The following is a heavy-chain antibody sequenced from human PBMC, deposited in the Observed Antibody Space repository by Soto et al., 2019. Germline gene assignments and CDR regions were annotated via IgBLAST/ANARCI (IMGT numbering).Heavy chain of an antibody. V-gene: IGHV3-74*01. CDR2: IGDDGTIT. J-gene: IGHJ5*02. Sequence: EVQLVESGGGVVQPGGSLRLACAASGFTFGSYWMHWVRQVPGKGLEWVSRIGDDGTITDYADSVKGRFTISRDNAKNTLYLEMRGLTVEDTAVYFCARARLSSSSWYKWAFDPWGQGTQDIVSS. CDR1: GFTFGSYW. CDR3: ARARLSSSSWYKWAFDP. D-gene: IGHD6-13*01.